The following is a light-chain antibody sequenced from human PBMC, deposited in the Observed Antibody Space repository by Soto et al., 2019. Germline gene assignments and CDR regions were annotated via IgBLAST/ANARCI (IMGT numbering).Light chain of an antibody. V-gene: IGLV1-40*01. Sequence: QSVLTQPPSVSGAPGQRVTISCTGSSSNIGAGYDVHWYQQLPGPAPKLLLHGNSNRPSGVPDRFSGSKSGTSASLAITGLQAEDEADYYCQSYDSSLSGWVFGGGTKLTVL. CDR2: GNS. CDR1: SSNIGAGYD. J-gene: IGLJ3*02. CDR3: QSYDSSLSGWV.